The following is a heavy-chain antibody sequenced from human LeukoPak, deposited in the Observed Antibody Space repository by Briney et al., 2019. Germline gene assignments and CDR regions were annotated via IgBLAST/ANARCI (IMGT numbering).Heavy chain of an antibody. CDR3: ARGTAAGGSDAFDI. Sequence: PGGSLRLSCAASGFTFDDYGMSWVRQAPGKGLEWVSGINWNGGSTGYADSVKGRFTISRDNAKNSLYLQMNSLRSEDTAVYYCARGTAAGGSDAFDIWGQGTMVTVSS. CDR2: INWNGGST. J-gene: IGHJ3*02. CDR1: GFTFDDYG. V-gene: IGHV3-20*04. D-gene: IGHD3-10*01.